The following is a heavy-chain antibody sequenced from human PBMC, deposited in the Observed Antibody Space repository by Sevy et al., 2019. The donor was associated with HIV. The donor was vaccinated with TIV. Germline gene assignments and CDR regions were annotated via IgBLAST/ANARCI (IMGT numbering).Heavy chain of an antibody. CDR1: GFSYSSYG. CDR2: IQYDGSNK. D-gene: IGHD2-21*01. J-gene: IGHJ4*02. CDR3: VKEGGGEGEDH. V-gene: IGHV3-30*02. Sequence: GGSLRLSCAASGFSYSSYGMHWVRQAPGKGLEWVAYIQYDGSNKDYADSVKGRFTISRVNSKNTLDLQMNSLRVEDTAVYYCVKEGGGEGEDHWGQGTLVTVSS.